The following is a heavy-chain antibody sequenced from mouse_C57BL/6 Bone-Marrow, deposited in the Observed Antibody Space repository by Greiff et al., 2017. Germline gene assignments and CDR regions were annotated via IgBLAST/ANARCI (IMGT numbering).Heavy chain of an antibody. CDR1: GYTFTGYW. D-gene: IGHD3-2*02. J-gene: IGHJ4*01. CDR2: ILPGSGST. CDR3: ASWDSSGYMDY. V-gene: IGHV1-9*01. Sequence: VQLQQSGAELMKPGASVKLSCKATGYTFTGYWIEWVKQRPGHGLEWIGEILPGSGSTNYNAKFKGKATFTADTSSNTAYMQLSSLTTEDSAIYYCASWDSSGYMDYWGQGTSVTVAS.